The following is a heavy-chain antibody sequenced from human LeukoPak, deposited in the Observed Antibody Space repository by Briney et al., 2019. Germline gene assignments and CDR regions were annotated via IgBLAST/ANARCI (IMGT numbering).Heavy chain of an antibody. CDR3: ARGQGIVGATPAFDY. CDR2: INPSGGST. V-gene: IGHV1-46*01. CDR1: GYTFTSYY. D-gene: IGHD1-26*01. J-gene: IGHJ4*02. Sequence: ASVKVSCKASGYTFTSYYMHWVRQAPGHGLEWMGIINPSGGSTSYAQKFQGRVTMTRDMSTSTVYMELSSLRSEDTAVYYCARGQGIVGATPAFDYWGQGTLVTVSS.